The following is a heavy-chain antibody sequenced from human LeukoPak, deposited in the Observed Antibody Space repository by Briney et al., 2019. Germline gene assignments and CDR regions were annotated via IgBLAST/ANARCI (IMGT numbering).Heavy chain of an antibody. D-gene: IGHD6-6*01. CDR1: GFTVSSNY. CDR2: INENGGGT. J-gene: IGHJ4*02. CDR3: ANARFGF. Sequence: PGGSLRLSCAASGFTVSSNYMSWVRQAPGKGLEWVSTINENGGGTFYADSVKGRFTISRDNSKNTLYLQMNSLRAEDTAVYFCANARFGFWGQGTLVTVSS. V-gene: IGHV3-23*01.